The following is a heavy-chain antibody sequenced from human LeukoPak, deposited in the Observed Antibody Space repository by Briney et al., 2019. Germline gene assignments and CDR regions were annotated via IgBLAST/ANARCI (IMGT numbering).Heavy chain of an antibody. CDR3: ARGGTLATVTDFDY. V-gene: IGHV4-39*07. J-gene: IGHJ4*02. D-gene: IGHD4-17*01. CDR2: IYYSGST. Sequence: PSETLSLTCTVSGGSISSSSYYWGWIRQPPGKGLEWIGSIYYSGSTNYNPSLKSRVTISVDTSKNQFSLKLSSVTAADTAVYYCARGGTLATVTDFDYWGQGTLVTVSS. CDR1: GGSISSSSYY.